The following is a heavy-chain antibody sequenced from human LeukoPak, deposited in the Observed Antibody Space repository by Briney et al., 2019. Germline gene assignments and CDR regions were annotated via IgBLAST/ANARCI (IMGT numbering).Heavy chain of an antibody. CDR3: ANLLAVADNANWFDP. CDR2: INPNSGGT. J-gene: IGHJ5*02. Sequence: ASVTVSCKASGYTFTGYYMHWVRQAPGQGLEWMGRINPNSGGTNYAQKFQGRVTMTRGTSISTAYMELSRLRSDDTAVYYCANLLAVADNANWFDPWGQGTLVTVSS. CDR1: GYTFTGYY. D-gene: IGHD6-19*01. V-gene: IGHV1-2*06.